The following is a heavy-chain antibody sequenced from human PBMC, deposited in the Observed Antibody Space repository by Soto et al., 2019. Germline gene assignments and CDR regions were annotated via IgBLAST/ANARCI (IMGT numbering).Heavy chain of an antibody. CDR2: ISAYNGNT. J-gene: IGHJ4*02. CDR3: AESGGVSTGDYFDY. CDR1: GYTFTSYG. Sequence: QVQLVQSGAEVKKPGASVKVSCKASGYTFTSYGISWVRQAPGQGLEWMGWISAYNGNTNYAQKLQGRVTMTTDTLTRQAYMVLRGLRSEDTAVCYCAESGGVSTGDYFDYWGQGTLVTVSS. V-gene: IGHV1-18*01. D-gene: IGHD2-2*01.